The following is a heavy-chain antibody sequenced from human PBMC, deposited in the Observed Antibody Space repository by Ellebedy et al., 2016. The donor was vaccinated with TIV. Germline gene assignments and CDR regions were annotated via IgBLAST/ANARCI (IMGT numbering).Heavy chain of an antibody. D-gene: IGHD3-10*01. Sequence: KVSCKGSGYSFTNYWIGWVRQMPGKGLEWVGFISPADSDTRYSPSFQGQVTISADKSINTAYLQWSSLQASDTAMYYCARAPQQLHYYYNGMDVWGQGTTVTVSS. CDR3: ARAPQQLHYYYNGMDV. J-gene: IGHJ6*02. V-gene: IGHV5-51*01. CDR1: GYSFTNYW. CDR2: ISPADSDT.